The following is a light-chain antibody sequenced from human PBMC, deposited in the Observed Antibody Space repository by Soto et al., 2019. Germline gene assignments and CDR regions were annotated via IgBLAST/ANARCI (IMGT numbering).Light chain of an antibody. CDR1: TSDVAYYDL. J-gene: IGLJ2*01. CDR2: EVH. Sequence: QSALTQPASVSGSPGQSITISCAGTTSDVAYYDLVSWYQQRPGRAPKLLIYEVHKRPSGISVRFSGSKSGATASLTISGLLPEDEAVYFCCTYAGHVPKFGGGTKLTVL. CDR3: CTYAGHVPK. V-gene: IGLV2-23*02.